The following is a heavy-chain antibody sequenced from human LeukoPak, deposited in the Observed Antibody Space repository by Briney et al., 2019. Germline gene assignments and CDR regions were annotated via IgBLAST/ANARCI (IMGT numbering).Heavy chain of an antibody. D-gene: IGHD3-10*01. CDR3: VKVAKYYYGSETYYFFEH. CDR1: GFTFSSYW. CDR2: INQDGTEK. J-gene: IGHJ4*02. V-gene: IGHV3-7*01. Sequence: GGSLRLSCAASGFTFSSYWMHWVRQLPGKGLEWVANINQDGTEKYYVDSVKGRFTISRDNAKNSLDLQMNSLRVEDTGIYYCVKVAKYYYGSETYYFFEHWGQGTPVTASS.